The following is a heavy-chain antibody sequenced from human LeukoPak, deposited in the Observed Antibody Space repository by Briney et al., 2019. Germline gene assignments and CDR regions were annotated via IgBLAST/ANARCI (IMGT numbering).Heavy chain of an antibody. CDR2: IIPIFGTA. D-gene: IGHD2-8*01. CDR3: ASSTSPCPGCGGHCTNGVCYTLDY. Sequence: ASVKVSCKASGGTFSSYAISWVRQAPGQGLEWMGGIIPIFGTANYAQKFQGRVTITTDESTSTAYMELSSLRSEDTAVYYCASSTSPCPGCGGHCTNGVCYTLDYGGQGTLVTVSS. V-gene: IGHV1-69*05. J-gene: IGHJ4*02. CDR1: GGTFSSYA.